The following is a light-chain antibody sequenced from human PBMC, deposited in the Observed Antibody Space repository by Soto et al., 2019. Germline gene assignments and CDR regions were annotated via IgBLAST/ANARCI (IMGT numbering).Light chain of an antibody. CDR2: DAS. Sequence: EIVLTQSPATLSLSPGERATLSCRASQSVSSYLAWYQQKPGQAPRLLIHDASNRATGIPARVSGSGSVTDFTLTISSLEPEDFAVYYCQQRSNWPGTFGQGTKLEIK. J-gene: IGKJ2*01. CDR1: QSVSSY. CDR3: QQRSNWPGT. V-gene: IGKV3-11*01.